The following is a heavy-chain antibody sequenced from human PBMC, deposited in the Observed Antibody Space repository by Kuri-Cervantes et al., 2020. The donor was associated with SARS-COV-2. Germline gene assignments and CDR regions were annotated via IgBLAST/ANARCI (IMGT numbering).Heavy chain of an antibody. CDR1: GGTFSSYA. D-gene: IGHD3-22*01. CDR3: AEDYYDSSSYKVD. V-gene: IGHV1-69*05. J-gene: IGHJ4*02. CDR2: IIPIFGTA. Sequence: SVKVSCKASGGTFSSYAISWVRQAPGQGLEWMGGIIPIFGTANYAQKFQGRVTITTDESTSTAYMELSSLRSEDTAVYYCAEDYYDSSSYKVDWGQGTLVTVSS.